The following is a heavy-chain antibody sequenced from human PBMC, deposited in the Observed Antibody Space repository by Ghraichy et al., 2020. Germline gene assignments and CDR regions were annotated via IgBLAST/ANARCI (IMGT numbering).Heavy chain of an antibody. CDR1: GASISSGDYY. Sequence: SETLSLTCTVSGASISSGDYYWSWIRQHPGKGLEWIGYIYYSGSTYYNPSLKSLVTIAVDTSKNQFSLKLNSVTAADTAVYYCARAASSGWYGFDYWGQGTLVTVSS. CDR2: IYYSGST. J-gene: IGHJ4*02. V-gene: IGHV4-31*01. D-gene: IGHD6-19*01. CDR3: ARAASSGWYGFDY.